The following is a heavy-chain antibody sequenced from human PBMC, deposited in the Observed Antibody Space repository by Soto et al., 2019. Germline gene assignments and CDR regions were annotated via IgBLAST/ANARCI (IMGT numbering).Heavy chain of an antibody. J-gene: IGHJ4*02. Sequence: PSETLSLTCTVSGVSISNSSYYWGWIRRPPGKGLEWIGSIYYSGSTYYNPSLKSRVTISVDTSKNQFSLKLSSVAAADTAVYYCARIWLQLDYWGQGTLVTVSS. CDR1: GVSISNSSYY. D-gene: IGHD5-12*01. CDR3: ARIWLQLDY. V-gene: IGHV4-39*01. CDR2: IYYSGST.